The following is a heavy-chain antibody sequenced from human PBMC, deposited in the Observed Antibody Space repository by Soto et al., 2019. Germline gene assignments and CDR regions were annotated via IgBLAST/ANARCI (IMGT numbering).Heavy chain of an antibody. CDR3: AKDKVPVVVTAPFDY. V-gene: IGHV3-30*18. CDR2: ISYDGSNK. D-gene: IGHD2-21*02. Sequence: GGSLRLSCAASGFTFSSYGMHWVRQAPGKGLEWVAVISYDGSNKYCADSVKGRFTVSRDKSKNTLYLQVNSLRAEDTAVYYCAKDKVPVVVTAPFDYWGQGTLVTVS. CDR1: GFTFSSYG. J-gene: IGHJ4*02.